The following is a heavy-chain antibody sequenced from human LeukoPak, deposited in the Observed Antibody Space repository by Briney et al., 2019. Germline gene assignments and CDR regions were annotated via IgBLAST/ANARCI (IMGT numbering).Heavy chain of an antibody. Sequence: GGSLRLSCAASGFTFNSYSMNWVRQAPGKGLEWISYITSSSGTIYYADSVKGRFTISRDNAKNSLYLQMNSLRAEDTAVYYCARAGYGDSDFDYWGQGTLVTVSS. CDR1: GFTFNSYS. V-gene: IGHV3-48*01. CDR3: ARAGYGDSDFDY. D-gene: IGHD4-17*01. J-gene: IGHJ4*02. CDR2: ITSSSGTI.